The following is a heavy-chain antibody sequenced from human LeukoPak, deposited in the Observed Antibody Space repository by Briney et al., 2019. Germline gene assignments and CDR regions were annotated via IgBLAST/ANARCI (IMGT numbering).Heavy chain of an antibody. J-gene: IGHJ6*03. D-gene: IGHD2-2*01. Sequence: ASVKVSCKASGYTFTGYYMHWVRQAPGQGLEWMGRINPNSGGTNYAQNFQGRVTMTRDTSISTAYMELSRLRSDDTAVYYCARGLPTASYYYMAVWGKGTTVTVSS. CDR2: INPNSGGT. V-gene: IGHV1-2*06. CDR1: GYTFTGYY. CDR3: ARGLPTASYYYMAV.